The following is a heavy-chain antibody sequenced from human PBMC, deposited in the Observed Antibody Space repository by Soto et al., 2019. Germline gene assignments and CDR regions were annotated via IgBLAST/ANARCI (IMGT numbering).Heavy chain of an antibody. CDR1: GGTVSSYA. D-gene: IGHD6-19*01. V-gene: IGHV1-69*01. Sequence: QVQLVQSGAEVKKPGSSVKVSCTASGGTVSSYAISWVRQAPGPRLEWMGEIIPLFGTANYAQKFQGRVTITADESTSRAYMELSSLRSEDTAVYYCARDPEYSSGWGGVDYWGQGTLVTVSS. CDR3: ARDPEYSSGWGGVDY. CDR2: IIPLFGTA. J-gene: IGHJ4*02.